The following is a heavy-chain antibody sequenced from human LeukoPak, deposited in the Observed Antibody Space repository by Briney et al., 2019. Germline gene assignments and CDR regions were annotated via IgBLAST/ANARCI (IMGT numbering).Heavy chain of an antibody. J-gene: IGHJ4*02. CDR1: GFTFDGYA. CDR2: ISWNSDSI. D-gene: IGHD3-22*01. CDR3: AKDFNLYDSSVYGFDY. Sequence: GGSLRLSCAASGFTFDGYAMHWVRQAPGKGLEWVSGISWNSDSIGYADSVKGRFTISRDNAKNSLYLQMNSLRAEDTALYYCAKDFNLYDSSVYGFDYWGQGTLVTVSS. V-gene: IGHV3-9*01.